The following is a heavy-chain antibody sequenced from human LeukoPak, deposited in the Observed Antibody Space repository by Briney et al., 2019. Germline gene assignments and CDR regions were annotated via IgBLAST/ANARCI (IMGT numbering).Heavy chain of an antibody. V-gene: IGHV4-39*01. Sequence: PSETLSLTCTVSGGSISGSSYYWGWIRQPPGKGLEWIGSIYYSGSTYYNPSLKSRVTISVDTSKNQFSLKLSSVTAADTAVYYCARLVGGPDYWGQGTLVTVSS. CDR3: ARLVGGPDY. CDR2: IYYSGST. D-gene: IGHD2-21*01. CDR1: GGSISGSSYY. J-gene: IGHJ4*02.